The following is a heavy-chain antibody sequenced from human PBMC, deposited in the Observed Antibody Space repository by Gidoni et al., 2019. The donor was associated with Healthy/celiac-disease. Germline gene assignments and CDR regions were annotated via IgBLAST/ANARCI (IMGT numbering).Heavy chain of an antibody. Sequence: QVQLQESGPGLVKPSQTLSLTCTVSGGSISSGSYYWSWIRQPAGKGLEWIGRIYTSGSTNYNPSLKSRVTISVDTSKNQFSLKLSSVTAADTAVYYCARVFVAAAEAFDIWGQGTMVTVSS. J-gene: IGHJ3*02. CDR2: IYTSGST. V-gene: IGHV4-61*02. CDR1: GGSISSGSYY. CDR3: ARVFVAAAEAFDI. D-gene: IGHD6-13*01.